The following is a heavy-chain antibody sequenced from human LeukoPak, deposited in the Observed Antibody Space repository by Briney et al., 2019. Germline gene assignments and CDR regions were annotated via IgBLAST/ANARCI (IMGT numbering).Heavy chain of an antibody. CDR1: GFTFSSYG. CDR3: AKFGDTAMADSFDY. Sequence: GGSLRLSCAASGFTFSSYGMHWVRQAPGKGLEWVAVIWYDGSNKYYADSVKGRFTISRGNSKNTLYLQMNSLRAEDTAVYYCAKFGDTAMADSFDYWGQGTLVTVSS. V-gene: IGHV3-33*06. D-gene: IGHD5-18*01. CDR2: IWYDGSNK. J-gene: IGHJ4*02.